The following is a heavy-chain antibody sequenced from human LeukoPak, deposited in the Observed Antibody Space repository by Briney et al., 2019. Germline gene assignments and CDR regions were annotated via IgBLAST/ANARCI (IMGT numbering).Heavy chain of an antibody. Sequence: GASVKVSCKASGGTFSNYAISWVRQAPGQGLEWMGGIIPIFHTTNYAQKFQGRVTITADKSTTTAYLELSSLKSEDTAVYYCARPRFPDYRLSGPDYYYMDVWGKGTTVTVSS. CDR1: GGTFSNYA. V-gene: IGHV1-69*06. J-gene: IGHJ6*03. CDR3: ARPRFPDYRLSGPDYYYMDV. CDR2: IIPIFHTT. D-gene: IGHD3-16*01.